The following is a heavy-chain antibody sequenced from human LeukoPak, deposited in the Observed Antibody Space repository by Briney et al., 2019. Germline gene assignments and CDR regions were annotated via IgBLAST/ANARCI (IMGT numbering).Heavy chain of an antibody. CDR2: IWYDGSNK. V-gene: IGHV3-33*01. CDR3: ARDRGSNWFDP. CDR1: GFTFSSYG. J-gene: IGHJ5*02. D-gene: IGHD5-12*01. Sequence: GRSLRLSCAASGFTFSSYGMHWVRQAPGKGLEWVAVIWYDGSNKYYADSVKGRLTISRDNSKNTLYLQMNSLRAEDTAVYYCARDRGSNWFDPWGQGTLVTVSS.